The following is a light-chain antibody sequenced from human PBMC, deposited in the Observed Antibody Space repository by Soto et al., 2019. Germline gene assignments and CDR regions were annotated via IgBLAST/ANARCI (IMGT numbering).Light chain of an antibody. CDR1: QSLLHSDGKTY. CDR3: MQSLELPRP. CDR2: EVS. V-gene: IGKV2D-29*01. Sequence: DIVMTQTPISLSVTPGQPTSISCKSSQSLLHSDGKTYLSWYLQKPGQPPQLLISEVSNRFSGVPDRFSGSGSGTDFTLKISRVEADDVGVYYCMQSLELPRPFGQGTKVEIK. J-gene: IGKJ1*01.